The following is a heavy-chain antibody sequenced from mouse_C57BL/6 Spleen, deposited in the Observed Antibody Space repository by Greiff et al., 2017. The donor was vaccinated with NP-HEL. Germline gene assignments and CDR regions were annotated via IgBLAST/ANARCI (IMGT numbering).Heavy chain of an antibody. CDR3: ASYDYDEGAWFAY. D-gene: IGHD2-4*01. CDR1: GFNITDYY. J-gene: IGHJ3*01. CDR2: IDPEDGET. V-gene: IGHV14-2*01. Sequence: VQLQQSGAELVKPGASVKLSCTASGFNITDYYMHWVKQRTEQGLEWIGRIDPEDGETKYAPQFQGKATITADTSSNTAYLQLSSLTSEDTAVYYCASYDYDEGAWFAYWGQGTLVTVSA.